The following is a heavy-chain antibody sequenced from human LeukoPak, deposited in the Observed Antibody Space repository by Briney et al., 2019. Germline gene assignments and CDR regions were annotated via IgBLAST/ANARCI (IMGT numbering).Heavy chain of an antibody. J-gene: IGHJ6*02. CDR2: ISSSNNYI. Sequence: GGSLRLSCEASGFFFGSYSMNWVRQAPGKGLEWVSSISSSNNYIYYADSVKGRFTISRDNAKKSLYLQMNSLRADDTAVYYCARDDDSGGWYDYYYGMDVWGQGTTVTVSS. CDR1: GFFFGSYS. V-gene: IGHV3-21*01. D-gene: IGHD6-19*01. CDR3: ARDDDSGGWYDYYYGMDV.